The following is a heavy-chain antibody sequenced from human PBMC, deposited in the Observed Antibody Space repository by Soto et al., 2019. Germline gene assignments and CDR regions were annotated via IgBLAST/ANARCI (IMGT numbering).Heavy chain of an antibody. CDR1: GFTFSSYA. D-gene: IGHD1-26*01. J-gene: IGHJ6*02. Sequence: GGSLRLSCAASGFTFSSYAMSWVRQAPGKGLEWVSAISGSGGSTYYADSVKGRFTISRDNSKNTLYLQMNSLRAEDTAVYYCAKLGWELPRGHYYYGMDVWGQGTTVTVSS. CDR3: AKLGWELPRGHYYYGMDV. CDR2: ISGSGGST. V-gene: IGHV3-23*01.